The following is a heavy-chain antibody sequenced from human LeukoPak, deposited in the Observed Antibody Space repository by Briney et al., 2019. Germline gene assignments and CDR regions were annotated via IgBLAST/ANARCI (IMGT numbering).Heavy chain of an antibody. Sequence: SVKVSCKASGGTFSNYGISWVRQAPGQGLEWMGGIIPIFGTANYAQKFQGRVTLTADKSTSTAYMELRSLTSDDTAVYYCAREESIGSYQFLHDYWGQGTLVTVSS. V-gene: IGHV1-69*06. CDR3: AREESIGSYQFLHDY. CDR1: GGTFSNYG. J-gene: IGHJ4*02. CDR2: IIPIFGTA. D-gene: IGHD1-26*01.